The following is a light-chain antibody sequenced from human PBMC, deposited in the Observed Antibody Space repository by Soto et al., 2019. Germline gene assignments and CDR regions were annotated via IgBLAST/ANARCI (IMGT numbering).Light chain of an antibody. CDR1: QSVSSSY. J-gene: IGKJ1*01. CDR2: GAS. CDR3: QQYGSSPPWT. Sequence: EIVLTQSPGTLSLSPGERATLSCRASQSVSSSYLAWYQQKPGQAPRLHIYGASSRATGIPDRLSGSGSGTDFTLTISRLEPEDFAVYYCQQYGSSPPWTFGQGTKVEIK. V-gene: IGKV3-20*01.